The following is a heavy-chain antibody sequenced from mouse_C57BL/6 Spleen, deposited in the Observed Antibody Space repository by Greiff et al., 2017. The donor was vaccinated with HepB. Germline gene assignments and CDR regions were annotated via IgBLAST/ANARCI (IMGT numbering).Heavy chain of an antibody. CDR3: ARNLLRLGVAY. J-gene: IGHJ3*01. V-gene: IGHV1-55*01. CDR2: IYPGSGST. CDR1: GYTFTSYW. D-gene: IGHD1-2*01. Sequence: QVQLQQSGAELVKPGASVKMSCKASGYTFTSYWITWVKQRPGQGLEWIGDIYPGSGSTNYNEKFKSKATLTVDKSSSTAYMQLSSLTSEDSAVYYCARNLLRLGVAYWGQGTLVTVSA.